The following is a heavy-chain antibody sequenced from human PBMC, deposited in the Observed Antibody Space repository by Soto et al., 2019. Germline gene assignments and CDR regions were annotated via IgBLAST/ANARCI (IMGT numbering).Heavy chain of an antibody. CDR2: ISAYNGNT. D-gene: IGHD3-10*01. CDR3: ASNGVISLYYYYGMDV. J-gene: IGHJ6*02. V-gene: IGHV1-18*01. Sequence: ASVKVSCKASGYTFTSYGISWVRQAPGQGLEWMGWISAYNGNTNYAQKLQGRVTMTTDTSTSTAYMELRSLRSDDTAVYYCASNGVISLYYYYGMDVWGRGTTVTVSS. CDR1: GYTFTSYG.